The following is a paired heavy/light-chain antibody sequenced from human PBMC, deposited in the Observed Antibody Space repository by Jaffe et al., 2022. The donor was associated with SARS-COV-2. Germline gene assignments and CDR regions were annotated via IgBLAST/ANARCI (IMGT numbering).Heavy chain of an antibody. V-gene: IGHV1-18*01. Sequence: QVQLVQSGAEVKKPGASVKVSCKASGYSFTNYGVYWVRQAPGQGLEWMGWSSPHNGQTRYLPRLQGRVTMTTDTSTTTAYLELKDLKSDDTAVYYCARDLYDALTGSHDAFEIWGQGTMVIVSS. CDR1: GYSFTNYG. CDR2: SSPHNGQT. D-gene: IGHD3-9*01. CDR3: ARDLYDALTGSHDAFEI. J-gene: IGHJ3*02.
Light chain of an antibody. Sequence: EIVLTQSPGTLSLSPGDRVTLSCRASQSLSTRKLAWYQQRPGQAPRVLIYGASSRATGIPDRFRGSGSGTDFTLTINSLEPEDFAVYYCQQYDDSPITFGQGTRLEIK. CDR1: QSLSTRK. CDR2: GAS. V-gene: IGKV3-20*01. J-gene: IGKJ5*01. CDR3: QQYDDSPIT.